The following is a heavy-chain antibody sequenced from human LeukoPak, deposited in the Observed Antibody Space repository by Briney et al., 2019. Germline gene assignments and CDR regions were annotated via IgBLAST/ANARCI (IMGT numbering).Heavy chain of an antibody. CDR3: ARDSLLGGSYYGGRGWPTDY. V-gene: IGHV3-30-3*01. Sequence: GGSLRLSCAASGFTFSSYAMHWVRQAPGKGLEWVAVISYDGSNKYYADSVKGRFTISRDNSKNTLYLQMNSLRAGDTAVYYCARDSLLGGSYYGGRGWPTDYWGQGTLVTVSS. J-gene: IGHJ4*02. CDR1: GFTFSSYA. CDR2: ISYDGSNK. D-gene: IGHD1-26*01.